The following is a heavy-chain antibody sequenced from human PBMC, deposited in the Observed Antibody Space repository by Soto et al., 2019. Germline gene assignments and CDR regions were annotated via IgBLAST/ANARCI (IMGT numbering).Heavy chain of an antibody. D-gene: IGHD3-10*01. Sequence: SVKVPCKASGGTFSSYAISWVRQAPGQGLEWMGGIIPIFGTANYAQKFQGRVTITADESTSTAYMELSSLRSEDTAVYYCARAIRYYGSGSYYNYYYYYGMDVWGQGTTVTVSS. CDR1: GGTFSSYA. CDR3: ARAIRYYGSGSYYNYYYYYGMDV. J-gene: IGHJ6*02. V-gene: IGHV1-69*13. CDR2: IIPIFGTA.